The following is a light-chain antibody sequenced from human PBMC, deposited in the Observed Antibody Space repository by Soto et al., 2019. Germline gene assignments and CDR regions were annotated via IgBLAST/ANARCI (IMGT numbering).Light chain of an antibody. CDR2: GNT. CDR1: SSNIGAPYD. J-gene: IGLJ3*02. CDR3: QSFDSSLSASV. Sequence: QSVLTQPPSVSGAPGQGVTISCTGSSSNIGAPYDVHWYQQLPGTAPKLLIYGNTNRPSGVPDRFSGSKSGTSASLAITGLQAEDEADYYCQSFDSSLSASVFGGGTKVTVL. V-gene: IGLV1-40*01.